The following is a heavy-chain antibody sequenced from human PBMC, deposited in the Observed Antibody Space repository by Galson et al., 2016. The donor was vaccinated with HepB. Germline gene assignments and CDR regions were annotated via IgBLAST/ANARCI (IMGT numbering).Heavy chain of an antibody. CDR2: ISWNSANI. CDR3: AKDTNLYYGSGSYPLFQN. V-gene: IGHV3-9*01. D-gene: IGHD3-10*01. J-gene: IGHJ4*02. Sequence: SLRLSCAVSGFTFDDHAMHWVRQAPGKGLEWVSGISWNSANIGYADSVEGRFTISRDNAKNSLHLQMNRLRAEDTALYYCAKDTNLYYGSGSYPLFQNWGQGTLVTVSS. CDR1: GFTFDDHA.